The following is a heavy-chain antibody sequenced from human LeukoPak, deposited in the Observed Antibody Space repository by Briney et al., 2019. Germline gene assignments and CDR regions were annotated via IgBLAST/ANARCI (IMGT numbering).Heavy chain of an antibody. Sequence: GGSLRLFCAASGFTLSSNYMSWVRQAPGKGQEWVSVIYSGGSTYYADSVKGRFTISRDNSKNTLYLQMNSLRAEDTAVYYCAGVAGFWGQGTLVTVSS. CDR1: GFTLSSNY. J-gene: IGHJ4*02. V-gene: IGHV3-66*01. CDR3: AGVAGF. CDR2: IYSGGST. D-gene: IGHD6-19*01.